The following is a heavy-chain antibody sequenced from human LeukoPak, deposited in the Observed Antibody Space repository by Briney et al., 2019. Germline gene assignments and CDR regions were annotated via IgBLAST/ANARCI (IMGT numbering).Heavy chain of an antibody. Sequence: GASVKVSCKASGYTFTSYYMHWVRQAPGQGLEWMGIINPSGGSTSYAQKFQGRVTMTRDMSTSTVYMGLSSLRSEDTAVYYCARGGVLVVTDYYYYYMDVWGKGTTVTVSS. V-gene: IGHV1-46*01. D-gene: IGHD4-23*01. J-gene: IGHJ6*03. CDR3: ARGGVLVVTDYYYYYMDV. CDR2: INPSGGST. CDR1: GYTFTSYY.